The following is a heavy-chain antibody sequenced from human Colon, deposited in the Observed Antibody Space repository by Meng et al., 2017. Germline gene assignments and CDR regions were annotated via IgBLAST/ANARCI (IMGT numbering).Heavy chain of an antibody. CDR3: ARQGGSENTLTGYFDL. CDR2: IYYSGST. CDR1: GGSISSGDYY. J-gene: IGHJ2*01. Sequence: QVQLQESGPGLVKPSQPLSLTCTVPGGSISSGDYYWSWIRQPPGKGLEWIGGIYYSGSTYYNPSLKSRVTISVDTSKNQFSLKLSSVTAADTAVYYCARQGGSENTLTGYFDLWGRGTLVTVSS. D-gene: IGHD3-16*01. V-gene: IGHV4-39*01.